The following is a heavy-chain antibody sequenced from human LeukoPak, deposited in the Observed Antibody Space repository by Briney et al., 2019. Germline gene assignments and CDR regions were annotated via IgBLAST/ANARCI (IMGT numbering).Heavy chain of an antibody. CDR3: ARHGLYSGFDI. CDR2: IYHSGST. J-gene: IGHJ3*02. Sequence: QPSETLSLTCTVSGYSIISGYYWGWIRQPPGKGLEWIGSIYHSGSTSYNPSLKSRVTISVDTSKNRFSLKLSSVTAADTAVYYCARHGLYSGFDIWGQGTMVPVSS. CDR1: GYSIISGYY. D-gene: IGHD3-16*01. V-gene: IGHV4-38-2*02.